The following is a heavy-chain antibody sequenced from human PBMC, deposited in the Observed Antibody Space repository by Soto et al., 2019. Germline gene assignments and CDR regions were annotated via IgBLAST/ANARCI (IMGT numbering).Heavy chain of an antibody. CDR3: AREADYVNWFDP. J-gene: IGHJ5*02. CDR2: ITGSGGST. D-gene: IGHD4-17*01. CDR1: GFTFSSYA. Sequence: PGGSLRLSCAASGFTFSSYAMSWVRQSPGKGLTWVSVITGSGGSTYYADSVKGRFTISRDNAKNTVYLQMNSLRAEDTAVYYCAREADYVNWFDPRGQGTLVTVSS. V-gene: IGHV3-23*01.